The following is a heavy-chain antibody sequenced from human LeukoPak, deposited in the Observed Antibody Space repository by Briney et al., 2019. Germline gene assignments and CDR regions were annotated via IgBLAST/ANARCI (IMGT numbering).Heavy chain of an antibody. CDR1: GFTVSSNY. D-gene: IGHD3-22*01. V-gene: IGHV3-66*01. CDR3: ARGGFGSSGYYYDY. J-gene: IGHJ4*02. CDR2: IYSGGST. Sequence: GGSLRLSCAASGFTVSSNYTSWVRQAPGKGLEWVSVIYSGGSTYYADSVKGRFTISRDNSKNTLYLQMNSLRAEDTAVYYCARGGFGSSGYYYDYWGQGTLVTVSS.